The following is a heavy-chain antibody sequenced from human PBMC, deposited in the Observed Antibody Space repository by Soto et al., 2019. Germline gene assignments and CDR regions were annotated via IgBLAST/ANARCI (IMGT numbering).Heavy chain of an antibody. D-gene: IGHD3-10*01. CDR1: GFTFSDYY. CDR3: ARDPDYYGSGRPPYFDY. Sequence: GGSLRLSCAASGFTFSDYYISWIRQAPGKGLEWVSYISGSGRTIYYADSVKGRFTISRDNAKNSLYLQMNSLGAEDTAVYYCARDPDYYGSGRPPYFDYWGQGTLVTVSS. V-gene: IGHV3-11*01. J-gene: IGHJ4*02. CDR2: ISGSGRTI.